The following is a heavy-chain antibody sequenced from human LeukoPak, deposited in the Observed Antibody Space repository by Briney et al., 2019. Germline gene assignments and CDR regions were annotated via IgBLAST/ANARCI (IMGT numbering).Heavy chain of an antibody. J-gene: IGHJ4*02. CDR2: INPNTGGT. V-gene: IGHV1-2*02. CDR3: AREGAPQLSSYFDH. CDR1: GYTFTAYY. Sequence: ASVKVSCKASGYTFTAYYIHWVRQAPGQGLEWMGWINPNTGGTNFAQRFQGRVTRTRDTSINTAYMELSSLRSDDTAMYYCAREGAPQLSSYFDHWGQGTLVTVSS. D-gene: IGHD1-1*01.